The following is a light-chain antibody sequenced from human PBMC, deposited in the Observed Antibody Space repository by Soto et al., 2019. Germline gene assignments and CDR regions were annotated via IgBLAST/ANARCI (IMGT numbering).Light chain of an antibody. V-gene: IGKV1-5*03. CDR1: QSISNW. Sequence: DIQMTQSPSTLPASVGDRVTITCRASQSISNWLAWYQQKPGTAPNLLIHKASHLESGVPSRFSGSGSGTEFTLTISSLQPGDFATYYCQHYNTYPWTFGQGTKVDIK. CDR2: KAS. J-gene: IGKJ1*01. CDR3: QHYNTYPWT.